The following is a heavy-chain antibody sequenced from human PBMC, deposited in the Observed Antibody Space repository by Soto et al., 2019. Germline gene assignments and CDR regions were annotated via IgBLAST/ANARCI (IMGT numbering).Heavy chain of an antibody. CDR2: IYYSGST. V-gene: IGHV4-59*02. CDR3: ARTPRS. Sequence: PSETLSLTCTVSGGSVTSYYWSWIRQPPGKGPEWIGNIYYSGSTNYNPSLKSRVTISVDTSKNQFSLKLSSMTAADTAVYYCARTPRSWGQGTRVTVSS. J-gene: IGHJ5*02. D-gene: IGHD2-15*01. CDR1: GGSVTSYY.